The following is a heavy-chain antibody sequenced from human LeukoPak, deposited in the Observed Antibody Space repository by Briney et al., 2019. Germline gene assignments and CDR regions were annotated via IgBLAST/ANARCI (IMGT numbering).Heavy chain of an antibody. D-gene: IGHD5-12*01. CDR1: GYTFTDYY. CDR3: ARGRGYGSSTLDY. V-gene: IGHV1-2*02. J-gene: IGHJ4*02. Sequence: GASVTVSCTASGYTFTDYYMHWVRQAPGQGREWMGWINPYSGGTNYAQKFQGRVSMTRDTSISTAYMELSSLRSDDTAVYYCARGRGYGSSTLDYWGQGTLVTVSS. CDR2: INPYSGGT.